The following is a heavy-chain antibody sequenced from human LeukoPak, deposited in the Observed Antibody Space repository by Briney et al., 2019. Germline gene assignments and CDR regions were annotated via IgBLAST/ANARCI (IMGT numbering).Heavy chain of an antibody. V-gene: IGHV4-4*02. Sequence: SGTLSLTCAVSGGSISSSNWWNWVRQPPGKGLEWIGEIYHSGSTNYNPSLKSRVTISVDKSKNQFSLKLRSVTAADTAVYHCARVNYYGSGSNDALDFWGQGTMVTVSS. CDR1: GGSISSSNW. CDR2: IYHSGST. CDR3: ARVNYYGSGSNDALDF. D-gene: IGHD3-10*01. J-gene: IGHJ3*01.